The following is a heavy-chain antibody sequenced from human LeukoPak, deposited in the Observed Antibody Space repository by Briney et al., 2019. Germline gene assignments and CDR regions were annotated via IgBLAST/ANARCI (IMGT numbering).Heavy chain of an antibody. J-gene: IGHJ4*02. Sequence: GGSLRLSCAASGFTFSSYAMSWVRQAPGKELERVSAMSGTGSTFYADSVTGRFTISRDNSDKTLFLQIDSLGVSDTAIYYCAKEDGRGSSFDSWGQGTLVTVSS. V-gene: IGHV3-23*01. D-gene: IGHD3-10*02. CDR3: AKEDGRGSSFDS. CDR1: GFTFSSYA. CDR2: MSGTGST.